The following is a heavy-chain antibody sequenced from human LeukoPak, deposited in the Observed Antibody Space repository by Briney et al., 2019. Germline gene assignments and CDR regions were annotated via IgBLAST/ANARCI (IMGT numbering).Heavy chain of an antibody. V-gene: IGHV4-34*01. J-gene: IGHJ4*02. D-gene: IGHD3-9*01. CDR2: INHSGST. Sequence: SETLSLTCAVYGGSFSGYYWSWIRQPPGKGLEWIGEINHSGSTNYNPSLKSRVTISVGTSKNQFSLKLSSVTAADTAVYYCARGRYFLDYWGQGTLVTVSS. CDR1: GGSFSGYY. CDR3: ARGRYFLDY.